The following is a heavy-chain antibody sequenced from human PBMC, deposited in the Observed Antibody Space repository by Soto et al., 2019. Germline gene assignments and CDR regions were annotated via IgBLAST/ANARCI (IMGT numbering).Heavy chain of an antibody. CDR3: ARGVLSSSWYNWFDT. Sequence: QVQLQQWGAGLLKPSETLSLTCAVYNGPFSGYYWTWIRQSPGGGLEWIGEINYGGATKYNSSLKSRVAISLDTSKSQFSLNLTSVTAVDTAVYYCARGVLSSSWYNWFDTWGQGTLVAVSS. CDR1: NGPFSGYY. CDR2: INYGGAT. J-gene: IGHJ5*02. D-gene: IGHD6-13*01. V-gene: IGHV4-34*01.